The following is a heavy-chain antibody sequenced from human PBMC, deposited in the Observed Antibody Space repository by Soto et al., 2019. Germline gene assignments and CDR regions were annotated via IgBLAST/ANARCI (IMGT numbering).Heavy chain of an antibody. CDR3: PTRRPRMELAVLPIPT. CDR2: MYHSGSP. D-gene: IGHD1-7*01. V-gene: IGHV4-4*02. J-gene: IGHJ5*02. Sequence: QVQLRQSGPGLVKPSGPLSLRCPVSGGSISSTHLWSWVRQSPGKGLEWIGEMYHSGSPTHNPSLRGRVTMSVVKSNNQFYLQLRYVTAADSAVYYCPTRRPRMELAVLPIPTCGQGTLVTVAA. CDR1: GGSISSTHL.